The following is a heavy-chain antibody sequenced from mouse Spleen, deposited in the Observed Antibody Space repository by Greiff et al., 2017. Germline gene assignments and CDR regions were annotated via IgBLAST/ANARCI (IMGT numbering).Heavy chain of an antibody. D-gene: IGHD1-1*01. J-gene: IGHJ4*01. CDR2: INSNGGST. CDR1: GFTFSSYG. CDR3: ARDYGSSYYYAMDY. V-gene: IGHV5-6-3*01. Sequence: DVKLQESGGGLVQPGGSLKLSCAASGFTFSSYGMSWVRQTPDKRLELVATINSNGGSTYYPDSVKGRFTISRDNAKNTLYLQMSSLKSEDTAMYYCARDYGSSYYYAMDYWGQGTSVTVSS.